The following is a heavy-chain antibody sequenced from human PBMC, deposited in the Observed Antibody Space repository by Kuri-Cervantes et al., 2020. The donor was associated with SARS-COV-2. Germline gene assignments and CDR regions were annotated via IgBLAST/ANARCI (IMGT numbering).Heavy chain of an antibody. V-gene: IGHV4-59*10. J-gene: IGHJ6*03. D-gene: IGHD2-21*01. CDR2: IYTSWST. Sequence: SQTLSLPCAVYGESISSYYWSWIRQPAWKGLEWIGSIYTSWSTNYNPSLKSRVTMSVDTSKNQFSLKLKPVTASDPAVYYCGRHHISRGNYYYYIDVWGKGTTVTVSS. CDR1: GESISSYY. CDR3: GRHHISRGNYYYYIDV.